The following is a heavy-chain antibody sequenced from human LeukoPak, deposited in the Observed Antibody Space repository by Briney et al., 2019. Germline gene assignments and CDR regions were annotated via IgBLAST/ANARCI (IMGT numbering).Heavy chain of an antibody. J-gene: IGHJ3*02. V-gene: IGHV4-39*01. CDR1: GFTFSSYW. Sequence: PGGSLRLSCAASGFTFSSYWMSWVRQPPGKGLEWTGSIYYSGSTYYNPSLKSRVTISVDTSKNQFSLKLSSVTAADTAVYYCARVSRQIDAFDIWGQGTMVTVSS. CDR3: ARVSRQIDAFDI. CDR2: IYYSGST.